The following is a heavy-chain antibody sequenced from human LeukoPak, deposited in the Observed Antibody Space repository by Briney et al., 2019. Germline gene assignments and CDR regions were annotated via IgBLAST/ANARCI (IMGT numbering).Heavy chain of an antibody. Sequence: SETLSLTCTVSGGSISSHYWSWIRQPPGKGLEWIGYIYYSGSTNYNPSLKSRVTISVDTSKNRFSLKLSSVTAADTAVYYCARFIGYYFDYWGQGTLVTVSS. CDR2: IYYSGST. V-gene: IGHV4-59*11. CDR1: GGSISSHY. CDR3: ARFIGYYFDY. D-gene: IGHD3-10*01. J-gene: IGHJ4*02.